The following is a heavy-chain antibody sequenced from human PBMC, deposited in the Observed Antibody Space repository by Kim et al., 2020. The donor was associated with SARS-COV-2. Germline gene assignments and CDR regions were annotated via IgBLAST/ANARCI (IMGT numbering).Heavy chain of an antibody. D-gene: IGHD6-19*01. J-gene: IGHJ3*02. CDR1: GFTFSSYA. Sequence: GGSLRLSCAASGFTFSSYAMSWVRQAPGKGLEWVSAISGRGGSTYYADSVKGRFTISRDNSRNTLYLQMNSLRAEDTAVYYCAKRSGWYPFGAFDIWGQGTMVTVSS. V-gene: IGHV3-23*01. CDR2: ISGRGGST. CDR3: AKRSGWYPFGAFDI.